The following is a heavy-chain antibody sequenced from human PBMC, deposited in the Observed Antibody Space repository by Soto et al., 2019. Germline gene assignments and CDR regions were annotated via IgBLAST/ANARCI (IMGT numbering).Heavy chain of an antibody. Sequence: VQLVESGGGLVQPGGSLRLSCAASAFTFNRFWMNWVRLVPGKGLVWVSRITGDGRYTSYADSVKGRFTISRDNANNTLYLQMNSLRVEDTAVYYCARHMGDAMDVWGQGTTVTVSS. CDR1: AFTFNRFW. V-gene: IGHV3-74*01. CDR3: ARHMGDAMDV. CDR2: ITGDGRYT. J-gene: IGHJ6*02.